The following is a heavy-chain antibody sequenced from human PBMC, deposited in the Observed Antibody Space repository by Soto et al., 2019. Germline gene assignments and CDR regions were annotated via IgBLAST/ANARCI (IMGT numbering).Heavy chain of an antibody. CDR1: GFTFSSHG. V-gene: IGHV3-33*01. CDR2: IWYDGTNK. CDR3: ARARGYSHYMDV. Sequence: GGSLRLSCAASGFTFSSHGMHWVRQAPGKGLEWVAIIWYDGTNKYYADSVKGRFTISRDSSKNTLSLQMDSLRAEDTAVYYCARARGYSHYMDVWGIGTSVTVSS. J-gene: IGHJ6*03. D-gene: IGHD3-10*01.